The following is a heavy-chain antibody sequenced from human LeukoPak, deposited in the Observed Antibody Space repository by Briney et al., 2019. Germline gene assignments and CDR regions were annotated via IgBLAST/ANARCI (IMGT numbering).Heavy chain of an antibody. V-gene: IGHV4-39*01. CDR3: ARQLSGYAFDI. J-gene: IGHJ3*02. D-gene: IGHD5-12*01. CDR2: IYYTGNT. CDR1: GISISSSNSY. Sequence: SETLSLTCTVSGISISSSNSYWGWIRQPPWKGLEWIGSIYYTGNTYYNASLKSRVTISIDTSKNQISLRLTSVTAADTAMYYCARQLSGYAFDIWGQGTMVTVSS.